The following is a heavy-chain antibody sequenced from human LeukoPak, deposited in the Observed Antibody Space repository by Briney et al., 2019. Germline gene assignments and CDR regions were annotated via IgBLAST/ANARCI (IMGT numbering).Heavy chain of an antibody. CDR3: ARSPGNGKDFDY. V-gene: IGHV4-59*01. Sequence: SEALSLTCTVSGGSISSYYWSWIRQPPGKGLEWIGYIYYSGSTNYNPSLKSRVTISVDTSKNQFSLKLGSVTAADTAVYYCARSPGNGKDFDYWGQGTLVTVSS. CDR1: GGSISSYY. D-gene: IGHD1-1*01. J-gene: IGHJ4*02. CDR2: IYYSGST.